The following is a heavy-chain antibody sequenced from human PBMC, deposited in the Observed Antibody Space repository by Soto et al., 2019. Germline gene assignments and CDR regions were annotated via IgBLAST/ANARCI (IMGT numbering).Heavy chain of an antibody. CDR1: GFTFSSYA. J-gene: IGHJ4*02. CDR3: ARDRPYSSGYYYFDY. Sequence: GGSLRLSCAASGFTFSSYAMHWVRQAPGKGLEWVAVISYDGSNKYYADSVKGRFTISRDNSKNTLYLQMNSLRAEDTAVYYCARDRPYSSGYYYFDYWGQGTLVTVSS. D-gene: IGHD6-19*01. V-gene: IGHV3-30-3*01. CDR2: ISYDGSNK.